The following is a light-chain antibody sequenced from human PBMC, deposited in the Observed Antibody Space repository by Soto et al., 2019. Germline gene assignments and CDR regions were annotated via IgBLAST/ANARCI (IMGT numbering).Light chain of an antibody. CDR3: QQYGDWPLT. CDR1: QSVGNN. V-gene: IGKV3-15*01. Sequence: EIVVTQSPATLSVSPGERATLSCRASQSVGNNFAWYQQKPGQAPRLLIFATSTRATGVPARFSGSGSGTALTLPLVSLQSEDFAVYYCQQYGDWPLTFGEGAKVEI. CDR2: ATS. J-gene: IGKJ4*01.